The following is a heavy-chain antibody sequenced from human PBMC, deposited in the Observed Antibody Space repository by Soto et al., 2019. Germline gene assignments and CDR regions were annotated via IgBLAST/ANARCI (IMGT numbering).Heavy chain of an antibody. CDR3: ARDHPLQIVVVVAATLDY. CDR2: ISAYNGNT. V-gene: IGHV1-18*01. J-gene: IGHJ4*02. Sequence: ASVKVSCKVSGYTFTSYGISWVRQAPGQGLEWMGWISAYNGNTNYAQKLQGRVTMTTDTSTSTAYMELRSLRSDDTAVYYCARDHPLQIVVVVAATLDYWGQGTLVTVSS. D-gene: IGHD2-15*01. CDR1: GYTFTSYG.